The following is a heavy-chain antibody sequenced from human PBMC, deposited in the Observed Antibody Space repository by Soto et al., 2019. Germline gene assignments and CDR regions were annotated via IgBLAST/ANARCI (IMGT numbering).Heavy chain of an antibody. Sequence: GGSLRLSCAASGFTFSSYAMSWVRQAPGKGLEWVSAISGSGGSTYYADSVKGRFTISRDNSKNTLYLQMNSLRAEDTAVYYCAKPFRMTTVTTLWYFDLWGRGTLVTVSS. CDR2: ISGSGGST. J-gene: IGHJ2*01. CDR1: GFTFSSYA. CDR3: AKPFRMTTVTTLWYFDL. D-gene: IGHD4-17*01. V-gene: IGHV3-23*01.